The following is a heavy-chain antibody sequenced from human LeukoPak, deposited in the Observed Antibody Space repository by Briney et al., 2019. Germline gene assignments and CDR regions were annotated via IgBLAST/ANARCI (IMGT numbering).Heavy chain of an antibody. Sequence: PSEPLSLTCTVSGGSISSYYWSWIRQPAGKGLEWIGRIYTSGSTNYNPSLKSRVTMSVDTSKNQFSLKLSSVTAADTAVYYCARGISMVRGNQHFDYWGQGTLVTVSS. CDR1: GGSISSYY. J-gene: IGHJ4*02. D-gene: IGHD3-10*01. CDR3: ARGISMVRGNQHFDY. CDR2: IYTSGST. V-gene: IGHV4-4*07.